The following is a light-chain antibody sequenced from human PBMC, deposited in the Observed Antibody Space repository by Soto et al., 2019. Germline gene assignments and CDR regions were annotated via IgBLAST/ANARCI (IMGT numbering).Light chain of an antibody. V-gene: IGKV3-20*01. Sequence: EVVLTQSPGTLSLSPGERATLSCRASQRINTSYLAWYQQKPGQAPRLLMYGASMRATGIPDRFSGSGSGTDFTLTISRLEPEDFAVYYCQQYGPSRTFGQGTKVDIK. J-gene: IGKJ1*01. CDR3: QQYGPSRT. CDR1: QRINTSY. CDR2: GAS.